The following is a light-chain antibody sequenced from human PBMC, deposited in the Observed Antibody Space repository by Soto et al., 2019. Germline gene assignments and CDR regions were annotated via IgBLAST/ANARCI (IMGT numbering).Light chain of an antibody. CDR3: QQYNDWPRT. CDR2: GAS. Sequence: EIVMTQSPATRSVSQGEKATLSCRASQSVNSKLAWYQQKPGQAPRLLIYGASTRATGIPARFSGSGSGPEFTLTISSLQSEDFAVYYCQQYNDWPRTFGQGTKVEIK. J-gene: IGKJ1*01. CDR1: QSVNSK. V-gene: IGKV3-15*01.